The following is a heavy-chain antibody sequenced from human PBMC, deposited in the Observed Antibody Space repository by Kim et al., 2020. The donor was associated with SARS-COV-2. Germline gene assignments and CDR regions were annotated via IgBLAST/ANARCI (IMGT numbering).Heavy chain of an antibody. J-gene: IGHJ5*02. CDR2: INHSGST. CDR3: SRGRERGGPKNT. D-gene: IGHD2-15*01. V-gene: IGHV4-34*01. CDR1: GGSFSGYY. Sequence: SETLSLTCAVYGGSFSGYYWSWIRQPPGKGLEWIGEINHSGSTNYNPSLKSRVTISVDTSKNQFSLKLSSVTAADTAVYYCSRGRERGGPKNTWGQGTLV.